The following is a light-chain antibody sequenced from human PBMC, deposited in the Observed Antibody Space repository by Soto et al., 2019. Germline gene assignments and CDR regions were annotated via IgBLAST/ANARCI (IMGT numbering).Light chain of an antibody. J-gene: IGLJ3*02. CDR3: CSYTSSSIRV. V-gene: IGLV2-14*01. CDR1: SSDVGTYNY. CDR2: EVT. Sequence: QSALTQPASVSGSPGQSITISCTGTSSDVGTYNYVSWYQQLPGKAPKLMIYEVTNRPSGVSNRFSGSKSGNTASLTISGLQAEDEADYYCCSYTSSSIRVFGGGTKLTVL.